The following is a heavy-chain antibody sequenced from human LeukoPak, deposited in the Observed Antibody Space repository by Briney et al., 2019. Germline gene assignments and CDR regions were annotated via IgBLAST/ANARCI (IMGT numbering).Heavy chain of an antibody. J-gene: IGHJ3*01. D-gene: IGHD1-26*01. Sequence: SETLSLTCTVSGVSITSDRYYWSWIRQHPGKGLEWIGHIYYSGSTYYNPSLKSRVTISIDTSKNQFSLKLSSVTAADTAVYFCASPSGNAFDVWGQGTMVTVSS. CDR3: ASPSGNAFDV. CDR2: IYYSGST. CDR1: GVSITSDRYY. V-gene: IGHV4-31*03.